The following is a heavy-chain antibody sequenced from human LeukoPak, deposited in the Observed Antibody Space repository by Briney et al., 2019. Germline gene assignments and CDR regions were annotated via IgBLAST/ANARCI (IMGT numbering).Heavy chain of an antibody. CDR1: GGTFSSYA. D-gene: IGHD6-6*01. Sequence: SVKVSCKASGGTFSSYAISCVRQAPGQGREWMGGIIPIFGTANYAQKFQGRVTITTDESTSTAYMELSSLRSEDTAVYYCARGHSSSSLSDYWGQGTLVTVSS. J-gene: IGHJ4*02. CDR3: ARGHSSSSLSDY. V-gene: IGHV1-69*05. CDR2: IIPIFGTA.